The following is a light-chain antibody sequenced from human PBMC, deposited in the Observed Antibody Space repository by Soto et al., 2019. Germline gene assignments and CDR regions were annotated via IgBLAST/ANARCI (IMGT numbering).Light chain of an antibody. CDR1: SSDVGAYNY. V-gene: IGLV2-8*01. CDR3: TTYEGTYRFLYV. Sequence: QSALTQPPSASGSPGQSVTISCTGTSSDVGAYNYVSWYQQLPGKAPKLIIYEVSKRPSGVPDRFSGSKSGNTASLTVFCLQAEEEADFYCTTYEGTYRFLYVFGTGTKVPV. J-gene: IGLJ1*01. CDR2: EVS.